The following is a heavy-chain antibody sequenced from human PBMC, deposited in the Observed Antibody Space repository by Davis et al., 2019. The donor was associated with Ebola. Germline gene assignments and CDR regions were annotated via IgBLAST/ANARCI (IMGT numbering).Heavy chain of an antibody. Sequence: SVTVSCKASGGTFSSYAISWVRQAPGQRLEWMGRIIPILGIANYAQKFQGRVTITADKSTSTDYMELRSLRSDDTAVYYCARTKPRIRFLEWLLDWFDPWGQGTLVTVSS. CDR2: IIPILGIA. CDR1: GGTFSSYA. J-gene: IGHJ5*02. CDR3: ARTKPRIRFLEWLLDWFDP. D-gene: IGHD3-3*01. V-gene: IGHV1-69*04.